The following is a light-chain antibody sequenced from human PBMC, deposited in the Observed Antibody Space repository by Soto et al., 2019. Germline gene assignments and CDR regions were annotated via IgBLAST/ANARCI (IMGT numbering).Light chain of an antibody. CDR2: AAS. J-gene: IGKJ1*01. V-gene: IGKV1-39*01. CDR3: QQYNSYPWT. CDR1: QSISSY. Sequence: DIQMTQSRSSLSASVGDRVTITCRASQSISSYLNWYQQKPGKAPKLLIYAASSLQSGVPSRFSGSGSGTEFTLTISGLHPDDSATYYCQQYNSYPWTFGQGTKVDIK.